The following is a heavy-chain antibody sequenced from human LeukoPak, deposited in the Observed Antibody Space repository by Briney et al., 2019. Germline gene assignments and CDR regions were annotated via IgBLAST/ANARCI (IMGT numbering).Heavy chain of an antibody. V-gene: IGHV3-7*01. CDR1: GITFSHYW. D-gene: IGHD5-12*01. J-gene: IGHJ4*02. CDR3: VRDGGVSGYDLLDY. Sequence: GGSLRLSCAASGITFSHYWMTWVRQAPGKGLEWVAQINQDGSEEYYMDSVKARFTISRDNAKNSNSLRAEDTAVYYCVRDGGVSGYDLLDYWGQGTLVTVSS. CDR2: INQDGSEE.